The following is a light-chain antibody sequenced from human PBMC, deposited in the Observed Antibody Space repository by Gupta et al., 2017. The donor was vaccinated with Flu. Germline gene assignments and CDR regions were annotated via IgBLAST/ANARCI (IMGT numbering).Light chain of an antibody. CDR2: DAS. CDR1: QGVRNE. Sequence: DIQMTQSPSSLSASVGDRVTITCRASQGVRNELGWFQQKPGEGPKRLIYDASRFQSGVPSTFSGSGFGTEFTLTINSLQPEDFATYYCLQADSVPWTFGQGTKVEVK. V-gene: IGKV1-17*01. CDR3: LQADSVPWT. J-gene: IGKJ1*01.